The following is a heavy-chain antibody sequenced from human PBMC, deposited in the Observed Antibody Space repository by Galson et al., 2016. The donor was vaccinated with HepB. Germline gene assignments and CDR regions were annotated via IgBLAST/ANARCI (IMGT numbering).Heavy chain of an antibody. CDR3: VRIVRTKGRFFDFWSGPDY. D-gene: IGHD3-3*01. CDR2: TFSSDEK. CDR1: GFSLSNRRMG. J-gene: IGHJ4*02. V-gene: IGHV2-26*01. Sequence: PALVKPTQTLTLTCTVSGFSLSNRRMGVGWIRQPPGKALEWLGHTFSSDEKPYSTSLKSRLSISKDTSKNQVVLTMTNVDPVDTGTYYCVRIVRTKGRFFDFWSGPDYWGQGTLVTVSS.